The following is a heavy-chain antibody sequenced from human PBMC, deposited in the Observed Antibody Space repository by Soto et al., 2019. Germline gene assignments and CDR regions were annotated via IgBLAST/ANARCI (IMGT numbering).Heavy chain of an antibody. CDR3: ARDMAEFDSSGYYYYYYYGMDV. CDR1: GFTFSSYG. V-gene: IGHV3-33*01. Sequence: PGGSLRLSCAASGFTFSSYGMHWVRQAPGKGLEWVAVIWYDGSNKYYADSVKGRFTISRDNSKNTLYLQMNSLRAEDTAVYYCARDMAEFDSSGYYYYYYYGMDVWGQGTTVTVSS. D-gene: IGHD3-22*01. J-gene: IGHJ6*02. CDR2: IWYDGSNK.